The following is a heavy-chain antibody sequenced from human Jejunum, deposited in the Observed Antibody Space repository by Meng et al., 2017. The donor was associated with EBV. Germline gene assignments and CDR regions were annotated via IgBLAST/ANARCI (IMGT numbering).Heavy chain of an antibody. Sequence: QVQLQHWGEGLLRPTETLSLTCAVYGGSFSGYYWSWVRQPPGRGLEYIGEVHFSGITNYTPSLKSRVTMSVDASKNQFSLRLTSVTAADTAVYYCARRTGDYVIGYWGQGTLVTVSS. J-gene: IGHJ4*02. CDR3: ARRTGDYVIGY. V-gene: IGHV4-34*02. CDR1: GGSFSGYY. CDR2: VHFSGIT. D-gene: IGHD2-8*02.